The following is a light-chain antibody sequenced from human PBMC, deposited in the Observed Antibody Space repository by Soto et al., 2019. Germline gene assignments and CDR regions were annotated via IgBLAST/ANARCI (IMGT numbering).Light chain of an antibody. V-gene: IGKV3-15*01. J-gene: IGKJ5*01. CDR1: QSAGTN. CDR2: GAF. Sequence: EIVMTQSPATLTVSPGERATLSCRASQSAGTNLAWYQQKPGQAPRLLIHGAFTRATGIPARFSGSGSGTEFTLTISSLQSEDFAVYYCQHFGGTTFTFGQGTRLE. CDR3: QHFGGTTFT.